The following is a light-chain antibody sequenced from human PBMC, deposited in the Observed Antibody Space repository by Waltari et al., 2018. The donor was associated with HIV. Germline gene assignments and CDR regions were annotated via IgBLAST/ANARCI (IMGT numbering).Light chain of an antibody. CDR1: SSNIGNNY. V-gene: IGLV1-51*02. CDR3: GTWDSSLSAVV. Sequence: QSVLTQPPSVSAAPGQKVTISCSGSSSNIGNNYVSCYQQLPGTAPKLLTYENSKRPSGIPDRFSGSKSGTSATLGITGLQTGDEADYYCGTWDSSLSAVVFGGGTKLTVL. J-gene: IGLJ2*01. CDR2: ENS.